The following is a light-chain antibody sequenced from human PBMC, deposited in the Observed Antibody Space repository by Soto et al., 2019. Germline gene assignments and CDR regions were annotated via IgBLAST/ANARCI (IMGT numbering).Light chain of an antibody. CDR1: QSISNY. CDR3: QQSYSTPRT. V-gene: IGKV1-39*01. Sequence: DIQMTQSPSSLSASVGDRVTITCRASQSISNYLNWYQQKPGKAPKLLMYAASSLQSGVPSRFSGSGSGTDFTLTISSLQPEDFATYYCQQSYSTPRTFGQGTKLEI. J-gene: IGKJ1*01. CDR2: AAS.